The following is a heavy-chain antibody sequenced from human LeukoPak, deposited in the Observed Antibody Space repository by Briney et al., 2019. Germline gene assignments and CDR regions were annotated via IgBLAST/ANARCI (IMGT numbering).Heavy chain of an antibody. CDR1: GFTFSSYA. D-gene: IGHD1-26*01. Sequence: GGSLRLSCAASGFTFSSYAMSWVRQAPGKGLEWVSAISGSGGSTYYADSVKGRFTISRDNSKNTLYLQMNSLRAEDTAVYYCAKGPRGVGATAGRGPSDYWGQGTLVTVSS. J-gene: IGHJ4*02. CDR2: ISGSGGST. CDR3: AKGPRGVGATAGRGPSDY. V-gene: IGHV3-23*01.